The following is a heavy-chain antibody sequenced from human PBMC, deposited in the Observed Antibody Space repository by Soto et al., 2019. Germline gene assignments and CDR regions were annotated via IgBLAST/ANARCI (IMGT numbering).Heavy chain of an antibody. CDR2: IIPIFGTA. D-gene: IGHD6-19*01. V-gene: IGHV1-69*01. Sequence: QVQLVQSGAEVKKPGSSVKVSCKASGGTFSSYAISWVRQAPGQGLEWMGGIIPIFGTANYAQKFQGRVTITADESTSTAYMELSSLRSEETAVYYCASSLSSIAVAGTAKAEYFQHWGQGTLVTVSS. J-gene: IGHJ1*01. CDR3: ASSLSSIAVAGTAKAEYFQH. CDR1: GGTFSSYA.